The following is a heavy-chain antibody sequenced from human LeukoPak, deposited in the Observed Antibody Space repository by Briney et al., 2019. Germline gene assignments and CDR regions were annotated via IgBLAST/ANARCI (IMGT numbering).Heavy chain of an antibody. Sequence: GGSLSLSCEASGFTFINYGMHWARQAPGKGLECLAVILLDGRTKFYADSVKGRFTISRANSKNTMYLRMDSLGDEDTAIYSCVRPRMEGTSSRYFDFWGQGIVVTVSS. D-gene: IGHD6-6*01. J-gene: IGHJ4*02. CDR1: GFTFINYG. CDR2: ILLDGRTK. CDR3: VRPRMEGTSSRYFDF. V-gene: IGHV3-30*03.